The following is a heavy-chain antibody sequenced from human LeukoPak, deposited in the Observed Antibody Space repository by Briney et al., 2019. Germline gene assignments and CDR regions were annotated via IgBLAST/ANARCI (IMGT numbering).Heavy chain of an antibody. Sequence: GRSLRLSCAASGFTFSDYYMSWIRQAPGKGLEWVSYISSSGSTIYYADSVKGRFTISRDNAKNSLYLQMNSLRAEDTAVYYCARDTKTKTLRPQYYYYYGMDVWGQGTTVTVSS. CDR1: GFTFSDYY. CDR2: ISSSGSTI. J-gene: IGHJ6*02. V-gene: IGHV3-11*01. CDR3: ARDTKTKTLRPQYYYYYGMDV. D-gene: IGHD2-8*01.